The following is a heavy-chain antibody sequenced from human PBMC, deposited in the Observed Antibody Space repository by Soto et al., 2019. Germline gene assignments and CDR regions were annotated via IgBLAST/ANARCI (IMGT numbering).Heavy chain of an antibody. CDR2: ISKSGDST. J-gene: IGHJ4*02. D-gene: IGHD3-10*01. CDR3: AKGSFGFDY. Sequence: WGSLRLSCAASGVTFTSYAMTLVRQVPGEGLQWVSSISKSGDSTYYADSVKGRFTTSRDNSKNTLYLQMNSLRAEDTAIYYCAKGSFGFDYWGQGTLVTVSS. CDR1: GVTFTSYA. V-gene: IGHV3-23*01.